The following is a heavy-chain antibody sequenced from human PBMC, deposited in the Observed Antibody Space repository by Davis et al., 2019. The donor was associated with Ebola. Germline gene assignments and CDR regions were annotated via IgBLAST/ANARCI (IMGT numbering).Heavy chain of an antibody. J-gene: IGHJ6*02. Sequence: SETLSLTCAVYGGSFSGYYWSWIRQHPGKGLEWIGYIYYSGSTYYNPSLKSRVTISVDTSKNQFSLKLSSVTAADTAVYYCARGEDESTMYYYGMDVWGQGTTVTVSS. V-gene: IGHV4-31*11. D-gene: IGHD1-26*01. CDR3: ARGEDESTMYYYGMDV. CDR1: GGSFSGYY. CDR2: IYYSGST.